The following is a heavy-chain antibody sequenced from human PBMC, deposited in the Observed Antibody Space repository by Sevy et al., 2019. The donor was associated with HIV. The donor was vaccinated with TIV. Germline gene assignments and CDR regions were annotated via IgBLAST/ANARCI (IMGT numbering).Heavy chain of an antibody. D-gene: IGHD3-10*01. CDR2: ISYDGSNK. V-gene: IGHV3-30*18. CDR1: GFTFSSYG. CDR3: AKDREGLTVRGEYYYGMDV. J-gene: IGHJ6*02. Sequence: GGSLRLSCAASGFTFSSYGMHWVRQAPGKGLEWVAVISYDGSNKYYADSVKGRFTISRDNSKNTLYMEMNSLRAEDTALYYCAKDREGLTVRGEYYYGMDVWGQGTTVTVSS.